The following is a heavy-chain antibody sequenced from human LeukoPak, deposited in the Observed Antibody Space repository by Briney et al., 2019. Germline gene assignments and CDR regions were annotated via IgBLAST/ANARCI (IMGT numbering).Heavy chain of an antibody. D-gene: IGHD3-10*01. V-gene: IGHV1-2*02. CDR2: INPNSGGT. J-gene: IGHJ3*02. CDR1: GYTFTGYY. Sequence: ASVKVSCKASGYTFTGYYMHWVRQAPGQGPEWMGWINPNSGGTNYAQKFQGRVTMTRDTSISTAYKELSRLRSDDTAVYYCARELTSGSDAFDMWGQGTMVTVSS. CDR3: ARELTSGSDAFDM.